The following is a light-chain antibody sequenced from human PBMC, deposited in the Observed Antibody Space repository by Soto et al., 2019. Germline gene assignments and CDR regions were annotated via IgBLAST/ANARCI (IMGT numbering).Light chain of an antibody. V-gene: IGKV3-11*01. CDR1: QTVGRF. CDR2: DAS. CDR3: MQALQTPIT. Sequence: DIVLTQSPATLSLSPGDRVTLSCRASQTVGRFLSWYQHSPGQGPRLLVYDASNRATGVPARFRGSGSGTEFTLEISRVEAEDVGVYYCMQALQTPITFGPGTRLEIK. J-gene: IGKJ5*01.